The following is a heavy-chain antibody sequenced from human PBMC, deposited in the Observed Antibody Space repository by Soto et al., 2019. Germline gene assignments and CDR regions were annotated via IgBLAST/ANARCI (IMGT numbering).Heavy chain of an antibody. V-gene: IGHV1-2*04. CDR3: ARGQMDYDFWSGYYYYYYGMDV. CDR2: INPNSGGT. Sequence: RASVKVSCKASGYTFTGYYMHWVRQAPGQGLEWMGWINPNSGGTNYAQKFQGWVTMTRDTSISTAYMELSRLRSDDTAVYYCARGQMDYDFWSGYYYYYYGMDVWGQGTTVTVSS. J-gene: IGHJ6*02. CDR1: GYTFTGYY. D-gene: IGHD3-3*01.